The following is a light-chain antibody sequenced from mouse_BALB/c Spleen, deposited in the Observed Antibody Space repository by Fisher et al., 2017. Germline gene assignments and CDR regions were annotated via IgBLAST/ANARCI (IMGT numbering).Light chain of an antibody. J-gene: IGKJ5*01. Sequence: IVLTQSPAIMAASLGQKVTMTCSASSSVSSNYLHWYQQKPGFSPKLLIYRTSNLASGVPARFSGSGSGTSYSLTISSMEAEDAATYYCHQYHRSPLTFGAGTKLELK. CDR1: SSVSSNY. CDR2: RTS. CDR3: HQYHRSPLT. V-gene: IGKV4-74*01.